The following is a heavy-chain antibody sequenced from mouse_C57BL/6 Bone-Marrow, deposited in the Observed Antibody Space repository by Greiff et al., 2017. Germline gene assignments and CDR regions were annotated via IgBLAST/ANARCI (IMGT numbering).Heavy chain of an antibody. CDR2: ISSGGSYT. D-gene: IGHD2-4*01. CDR3: ARADYDGYYAMDY. Sequence: EVKLMESGGDLVKPGGSLKLSCAASGFTFSSYGMSWVRQTPDKRLAWVATISSGGSYTSYPDSVKGRFTISRDNAKNTLYLQMSSLKSEDTAMYYCARADYDGYYAMDYWGQGTSVTVSS. CDR1: GFTFSSYG. V-gene: IGHV5-6*01. J-gene: IGHJ4*01.